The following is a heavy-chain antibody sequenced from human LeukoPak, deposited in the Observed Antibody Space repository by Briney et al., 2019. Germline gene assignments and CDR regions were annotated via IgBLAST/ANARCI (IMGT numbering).Heavy chain of an antibody. J-gene: IGHJ3*02. D-gene: IGHD3-3*01. V-gene: IGHV3-21*04. CDR1: GFTFISYS. CDR2: ISSSSTYI. Sequence: PGGSLRLSCAASGFTFISYSMNWVRQAPGKGLEWVSSISSSSTYIYYADSLMGRFTISRDNSKNTLYLQMNSLRAEDTAVYYCAKEVVPVITIFGVPEAFDIWGQGTMVTVSS. CDR3: AKEVVPVITIFGVPEAFDI.